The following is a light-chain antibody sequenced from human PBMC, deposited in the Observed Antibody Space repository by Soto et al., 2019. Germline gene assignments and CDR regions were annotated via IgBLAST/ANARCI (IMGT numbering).Light chain of an antibody. CDR2: DAS. CDR3: HQYKIFSFT. J-gene: IGKJ2*01. Sequence: DIQMTQSPSTLSASVGDRVTITCRASESIDTWLAWYQQKPGKAPKLLVFDASTLQSGVPSRFSGSGSGTEFTLTISSLQGDDFATYYCHQYKIFSFTFGQGTKLEIK. CDR1: ESIDTW. V-gene: IGKV1-5*01.